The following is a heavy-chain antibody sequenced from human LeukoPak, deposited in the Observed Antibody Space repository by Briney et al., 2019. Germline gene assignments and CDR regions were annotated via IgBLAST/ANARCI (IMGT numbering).Heavy chain of an antibody. Sequence: GASVKVSCKASGYTFTGYYMHWVRQAPGQGLEWMGLINPSSGGTNYAQKFQGRVTMTRDTSISTAYLELSRLRSDATAVYYCAQAYVTVTNFFPDAFDIWGHGTMVTVSS. V-gene: IGHV1-2*02. CDR3: AQAYVTVTNFFPDAFDI. CDR2: INPSSGGT. CDR1: GYTFTGYY. D-gene: IGHD4-17*01. J-gene: IGHJ3*02.